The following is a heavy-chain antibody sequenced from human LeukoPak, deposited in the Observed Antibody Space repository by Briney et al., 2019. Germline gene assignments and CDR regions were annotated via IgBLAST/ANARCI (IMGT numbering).Heavy chain of an antibody. V-gene: IGHV3-23*01. CDR3: AKKEGDIVVVGTPPNWFDP. J-gene: IGHJ5*02. D-gene: IGHD2-2*01. CDR2: ISGSGGST. Sequence: GGSLRLFCAASGFTFSGYAMSWVRQAPGKGLEWVSAISGSGGSTYYADSVKGRFTISRDNSKNTLYLQMNSLRAEDTAVYYCAKKEGDIVVVGTPPNWFDPWGQGTLVTVSS. CDR1: GFTFSGYA.